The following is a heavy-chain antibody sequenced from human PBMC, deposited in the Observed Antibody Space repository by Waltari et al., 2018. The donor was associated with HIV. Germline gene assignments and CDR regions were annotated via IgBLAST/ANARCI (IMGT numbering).Heavy chain of an antibody. Sequence: EVQLVESGGGLVKPGGSLRLSCAASGFTFRSYSMNWVRQAPGKGLEWVSSISSSSSYIYYADSVKGRFTIARDNAKNSLYLQMNSLRVEDMAVYFCARDPRYDISGYGDYWGQGTLVTVSS. CDR1: GFTFRSYS. CDR2: ISSSSSYI. D-gene: IGHD3-22*01. V-gene: IGHV3-21*01. CDR3: ARDPRYDISGYGDY. J-gene: IGHJ4*02.